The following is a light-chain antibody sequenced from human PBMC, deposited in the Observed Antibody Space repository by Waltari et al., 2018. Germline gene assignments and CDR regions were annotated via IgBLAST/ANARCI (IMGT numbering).Light chain of an antibody. CDR1: NANIGAGFD. CDR3: QSYDSSLSGWV. J-gene: IGLJ3*02. CDR2: GKN. V-gene: IGLV1-40*01. Sequence: QSVLTQPPSVSGAPGQRVTISCTGSNANIGAGFDVQWYQQVAGTAPKVLMYGKNNRPSGVPDRFSGSGSGTSASLAITGLQAEDEGDYYCQSYDSSLSGWVFGGGTKLTVL.